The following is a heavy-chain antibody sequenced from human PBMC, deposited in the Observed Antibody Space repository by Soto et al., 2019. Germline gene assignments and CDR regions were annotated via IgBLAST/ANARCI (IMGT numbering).Heavy chain of an antibody. V-gene: IGHV1-18*01. CDR3: AKDSSGYGWFDP. CDR2: ISPYNSNT. Sequence: QVQLVQSGAEVKKAGASVKVSCKASGYTFTTYGIIWVRQAPGQGLEWMGWISPYNSNTYYAQKFQARVTMTTDTSTKAAYMQLRTLRSDDTAMYHCAKDSSGYGWFDPWGQGTLVTVSS. CDR1: GYTFTTYG. J-gene: IGHJ5*02. D-gene: IGHD3-22*01.